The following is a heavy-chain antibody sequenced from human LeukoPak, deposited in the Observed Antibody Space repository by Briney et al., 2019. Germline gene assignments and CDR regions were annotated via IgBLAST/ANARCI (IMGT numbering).Heavy chain of an antibody. CDR3: ASKMATPDPDY. D-gene: IGHD5-24*01. Sequence: QPGGPLRLSCAASGFTFSSYGMHWVRQAPGKGLEWVAVISYDGSNKYYADSVKGRFTISRDNSKNTLYLQMNSLRAEDTAVYYCASKMATPDPDYWGQGTLVTVSS. CDR2: ISYDGSNK. CDR1: GFTFSSYG. J-gene: IGHJ4*02. V-gene: IGHV3-30*03.